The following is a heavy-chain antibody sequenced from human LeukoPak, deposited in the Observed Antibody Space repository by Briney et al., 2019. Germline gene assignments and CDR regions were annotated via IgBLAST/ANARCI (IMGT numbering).Heavy chain of an antibody. Sequence: GGSLRLSCVASGFTFSNYGMNWVRQAPGKGLEWVSGIVGSGVTTYYADSVKGRFTISRDNSKNTLYLHMNSLRAEDTAIYYCARDESWIQFNYWGQGTLVTVSS. D-gene: IGHD5-18*01. J-gene: IGHJ4*02. CDR2: IVGSGVTT. CDR1: GFTFSNYG. CDR3: ARDESWIQFNY. V-gene: IGHV3-23*01.